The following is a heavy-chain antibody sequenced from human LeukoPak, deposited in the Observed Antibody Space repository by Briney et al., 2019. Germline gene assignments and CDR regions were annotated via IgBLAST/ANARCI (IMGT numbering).Heavy chain of an antibody. CDR1: GYTFTSYG. V-gene: IGHV1-18*01. Sequence: WASVKVSCKASGYTFTSYGISWVRQAPGQGLEWMGWISAYNGNTNCAQKLQGRVTMTTDTSTSTAYMELRSLRSDDTAVYYCARDSAYCSGGSCHSGVTDYWGQGTLVTVSS. CDR2: ISAYNGNT. J-gene: IGHJ4*02. CDR3: ARDSAYCSGGSCHSGVTDY. D-gene: IGHD2-15*01.